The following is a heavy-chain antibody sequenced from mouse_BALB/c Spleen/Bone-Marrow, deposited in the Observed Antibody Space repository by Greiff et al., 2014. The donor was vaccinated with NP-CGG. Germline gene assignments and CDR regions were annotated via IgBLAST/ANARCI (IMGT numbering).Heavy chain of an antibody. D-gene: IGHD4-1*01. CDR1: GFNIKDNY. CDR2: IDPANGNT. V-gene: IGHV14-3*02. Sequence: VQLQQSGAELVKPGASVKLSCTASGFNIKDNYMHWGEQRPEKGLEWIGRIDPANGNTKYDPKFQGKATITADTSSNTAYLQLSSLTSEDTAVYYCARWEYYAMDYWGQGTSVTVSS. CDR3: ARWEYYAMDY. J-gene: IGHJ4*01.